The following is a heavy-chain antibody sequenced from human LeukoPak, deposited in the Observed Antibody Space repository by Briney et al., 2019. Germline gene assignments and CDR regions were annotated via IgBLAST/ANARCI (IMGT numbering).Heavy chain of an antibody. CDR2: IYSGGST. J-gene: IGHJ4*02. Sequence: GGSLRLSCAASGFTVSSSYMSWVRQAPGKGLEWVSLIYSGGSTYYAASVKGRFTISRDNSKNTLYLQMNSLRPVDTAVYYCAKGYNYAYEYWGQGTLVTVSS. V-gene: IGHV3-53*01. CDR1: GFTVSSSY. D-gene: IGHD5-18*01. CDR3: AKGYNYAYEY.